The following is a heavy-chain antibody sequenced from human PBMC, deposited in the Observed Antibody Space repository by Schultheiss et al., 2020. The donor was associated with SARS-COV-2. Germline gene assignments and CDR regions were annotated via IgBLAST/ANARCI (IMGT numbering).Heavy chain of an antibody. CDR2: INPNSGGT. V-gene: IGHV1-2*02. CDR3: ARERVVVLMDSYYYYFSMDV. Sequence: ASVKVSCKASGYTFTGYYMHWVRQAPGQGLEWMGWINPNSGGTNYAQKFQGRVTMTRDTSISTAYMELSRLRSDDMAVYYCARERVVVLMDSYYYYFSMDVWGQGTTVTVSS. J-gene: IGHJ6*02. CDR1: GYTFTGYY. D-gene: IGHD2-8*01.